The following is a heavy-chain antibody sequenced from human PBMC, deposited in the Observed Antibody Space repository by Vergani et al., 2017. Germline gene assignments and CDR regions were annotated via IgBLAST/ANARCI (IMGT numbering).Heavy chain of an antibody. CDR3: AKDQDIVVVPAAIWGY. J-gene: IGHJ4*02. Sequence: EVQLLESGGGLVQPGGSLRLSCAASGFTFSSYAMTWVRQAPGKGLEWVSAISGSGGSTYFADSVKGRFTISRDNSKKPLYLQMNSLRAEDTAVYCCAKDQDIVVVPAAIWGYWGQGTLVTVSS. CDR2: ISGSGGST. V-gene: IGHV3-23*01. CDR1: GFTFSSYA. D-gene: IGHD2-2*02.